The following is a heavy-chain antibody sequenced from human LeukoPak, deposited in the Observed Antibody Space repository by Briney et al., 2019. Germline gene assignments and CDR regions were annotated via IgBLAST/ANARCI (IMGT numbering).Heavy chain of an antibody. V-gene: IGHV1-69*04. CDR3: ARGGGRITGTTFDY. CDR1: GGTYSSYA. D-gene: IGHD1-20*01. J-gene: IGHJ4*02. Sequence: SVKVSCKASGGTYSSYAISWVRQAPGQGLEWMGRIIPILGIANYAQKFQGRVTITADKSTSTAYMELSSLRSEDTAVYYCARGGGRITGTTFDYWGQGTLVTVSS. CDR2: IIPILGIA.